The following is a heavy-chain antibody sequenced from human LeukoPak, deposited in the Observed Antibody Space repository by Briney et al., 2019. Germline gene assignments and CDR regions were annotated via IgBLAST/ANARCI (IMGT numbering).Heavy chain of an antibody. J-gene: IGHJ4*02. Sequence: GGSLRLSCAASGFIFSSYWMHWVRQAPGKGLVWVSRINSDGSDTTYADSVKGRFTISRDNAQNTLYLRTNSLRAEDTAVYYCARVRGGYYSDFWGQGTLVTVSS. D-gene: IGHD3-22*01. V-gene: IGHV3-74*01. CDR2: INSDGSDT. CDR3: ARVRGGYYSDF. CDR1: GFIFSSYW.